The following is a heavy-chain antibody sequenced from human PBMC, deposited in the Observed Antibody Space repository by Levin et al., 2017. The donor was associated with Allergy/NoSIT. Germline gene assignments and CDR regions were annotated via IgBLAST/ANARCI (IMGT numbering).Heavy chain of an antibody. CDR2: INSDGSST. D-gene: IGHD2-2*01. J-gene: IGHJ5*02. Sequence: GESLKISCAASGFTFSSYWMHWVRQAPGKGLVWVSRINSDGSSTSYADSVKGRFTISRDNAKNTLYLQMNSLRAEDTAVYYCAREVVVPAAIEFALDPWGQGTLVTVSS. V-gene: IGHV3-74*01. CDR3: AREVVVPAAIEFALDP. CDR1: GFTFSSYW.